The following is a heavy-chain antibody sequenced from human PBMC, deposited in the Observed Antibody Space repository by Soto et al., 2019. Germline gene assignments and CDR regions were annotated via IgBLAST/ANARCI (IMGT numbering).Heavy chain of an antibody. V-gene: IGHV4-39*01. CDR3: ARHVRSDIVVLPAVHFDY. Sequence: TLSLTCTVSGGSISSSSYYWGWIRQPPGKGLEWIGIIYYSGSTYYNPSLKSRVTISVDTSKNQFSLKLSSVTAADTAVYYCARHVRSDIVVLPAVHFDYWGQGTLVTVSS. D-gene: IGHD2-2*01. J-gene: IGHJ4*02. CDR2: IYYSGST. CDR1: GGSISSSSYY.